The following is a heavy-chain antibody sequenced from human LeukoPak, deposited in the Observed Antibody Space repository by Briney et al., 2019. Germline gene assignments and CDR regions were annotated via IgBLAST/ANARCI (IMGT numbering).Heavy chain of an antibody. CDR3: ARGGLWNGGTYSVDF. CDR1: GFSVSYYN. CDR2: ISRDGSGI. V-gene: IGHV3-74*01. D-gene: IGHD1-26*01. J-gene: IGHJ4*02. Sequence: GGSLRLSCAASGFSVSYYNMDWVRQAPGKGLVWVSHISRDGSGITFADSLKGRFTISRDNAKNTLYLQINSLRAEDTAMYFCARGGLWNGGTYSVDFWGQGTLATVSS.